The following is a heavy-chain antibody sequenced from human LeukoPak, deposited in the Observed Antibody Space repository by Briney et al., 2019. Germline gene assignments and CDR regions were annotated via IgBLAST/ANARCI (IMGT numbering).Heavy chain of an antibody. J-gene: IGHJ4*02. CDR2: TYESGST. V-gene: IGHV4-39*01. D-gene: IGHD2-2*01. CDR3: ARLEVGEIVVVPAAETYYFDY. Sequence: PSETLSLTCTVSGGSISSSSYYWGRLRQPPGKGRARIRSTYESGSTYYNPSLKSRVTISVDTSKNQCSLKLSSVTAADTAVYYCARLEVGEIVVVPAAETYYFDYWGQGTLATVPS. CDR1: GGSISSSSYY.